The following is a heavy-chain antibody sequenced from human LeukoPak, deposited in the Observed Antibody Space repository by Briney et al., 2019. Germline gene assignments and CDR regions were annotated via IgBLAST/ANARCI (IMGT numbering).Heavy chain of an antibody. CDR1: GFTFSSYS. Sequence: PGGSLRLSCAASGFTFSSYSMNWVRQAPGKGLEWVSSISSSSSYIYYADSGKGRFTISRDNAKNSLYLQMNSLRAEDTAVYYCAREERDGYNYYWYFDLWGRGTLVTVSS. CDR2: ISSSSSYI. CDR3: AREERDGYNYYWYFDL. D-gene: IGHD5-24*01. J-gene: IGHJ2*01. V-gene: IGHV3-21*01.